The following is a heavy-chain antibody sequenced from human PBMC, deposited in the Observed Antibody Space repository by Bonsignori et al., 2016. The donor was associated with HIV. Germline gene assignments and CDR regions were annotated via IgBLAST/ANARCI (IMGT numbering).Heavy chain of an antibody. CDR3: ARAEVLRYFDWFKGVFDH. V-gene: IGHV4-39*07. Sequence: WIRQPPGKGLEWIGSVFYSGSTYYNPSLESRLSISVDTSKNQFSLKLRSVTAADTAVYYCARAEVLRYFDWFKGVFDHWGQGTLVTVSS. CDR2: VFYSGST. J-gene: IGHJ4*02. D-gene: IGHD3-9*01.